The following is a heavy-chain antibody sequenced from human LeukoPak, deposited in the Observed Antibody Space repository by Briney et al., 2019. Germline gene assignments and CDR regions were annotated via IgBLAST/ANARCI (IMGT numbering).Heavy chain of an antibody. D-gene: IGHD2-15*01. V-gene: IGHV4-39*07. J-gene: IGHJ4*02. Sequence: KPSETLSLTCTVSGGSISSSSYYWGWIRQPPGKGLEWIGAIYYSGSTYYKQSLNSRVTISVDTSKNQFSLKLSSVTAADTAVYYCARGRSSDYWGQGTLVTVSS. CDR2: IYYSGST. CDR1: GGSISSSSYY. CDR3: ARGRSSDY.